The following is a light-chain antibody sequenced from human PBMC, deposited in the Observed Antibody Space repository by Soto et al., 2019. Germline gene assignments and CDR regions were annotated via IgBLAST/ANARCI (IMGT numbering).Light chain of an antibody. CDR3: LLYYGGAHLV. V-gene: IGLV7-43*01. J-gene: IGLJ3*02. CDR2: TTD. CDR1: TGAVTSGNY. Sequence: QTVVTQEPSLTVSPGGTVTLTCASSTGAVTSGNYPSWFQQKPGQAPRTPIYTTDDKHSWTPARFSGSLLGGKAALTLSGVQPEDEAEYYCLLYYGGAHLVFGGGTKLTVL.